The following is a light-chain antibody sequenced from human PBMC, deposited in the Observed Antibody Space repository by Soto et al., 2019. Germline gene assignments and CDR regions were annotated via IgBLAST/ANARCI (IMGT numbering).Light chain of an antibody. CDR3: QQDGSSPRT. J-gene: IGKJ1*01. CDR1: QSFRSSY. CDR2: AAS. Sequence: EMVLTKSPDTLSLSPGESSTLSCMASQSFRSSYLAWYQQTPGQTPRLLIYAASSRATGIPDRFSGSGSGTDFSLTISRLEAEDFAVYYCQQDGSSPRTFGQGTKV. V-gene: IGKV3-20*01.